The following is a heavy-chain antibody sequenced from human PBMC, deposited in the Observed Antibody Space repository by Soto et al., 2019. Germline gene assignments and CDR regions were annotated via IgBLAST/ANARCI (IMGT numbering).Heavy chain of an antibody. D-gene: IGHD6-19*01. CDR3: AKDRVRYSSGWYLIDY. Sequence: ASVTVSSKSSGYTFPGYYMHWVRQAPGEGLEWMGWINPNSGGTNYAQKFQGWVTMTRDTSISTAYMELSRLRSDDTAVYYCAKDRVRYSSGWYLIDYWGQGSLVTVSS. J-gene: IGHJ4*02. V-gene: IGHV1-2*04. CDR1: GYTFPGYY. CDR2: INPNSGGT.